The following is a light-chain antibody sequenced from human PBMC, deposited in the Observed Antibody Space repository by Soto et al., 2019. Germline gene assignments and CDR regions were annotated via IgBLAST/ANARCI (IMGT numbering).Light chain of an antibody. Sequence: QYALTQPASVSGSPGQSITISCTGTSSDVGGYNYVSWYQQHPGKAPKLMIYEVSNRPSGVSNRFSGSKSGNTASLTISGLQAEDEAGYYCSSYTSSSIDYVFGTGTKLTVL. J-gene: IGLJ1*01. V-gene: IGLV2-14*01. CDR2: EVS. CDR1: SSDVGGYNY. CDR3: SSYTSSSIDYV.